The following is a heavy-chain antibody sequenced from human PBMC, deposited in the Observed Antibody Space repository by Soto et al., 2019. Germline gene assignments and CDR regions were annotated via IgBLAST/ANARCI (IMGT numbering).Heavy chain of an antibody. CDR2: IWYDGSNE. CDR1: GFTFSSYG. V-gene: IGHV3-33*01. Sequence: QVQLVESGGGVVQPGRSLRLSCVASGFTFSSYGMHWVRQAPGKGLEWVAVIWYDGSNEYYVDSVKGRFTVSRDNSKNTVYLQVNSLRAEDTAVYYCARDQSGGQGSDYWGQGTLVTVSS. J-gene: IGHJ4*02. D-gene: IGHD2-15*01. CDR3: ARDQSGGQGSDY.